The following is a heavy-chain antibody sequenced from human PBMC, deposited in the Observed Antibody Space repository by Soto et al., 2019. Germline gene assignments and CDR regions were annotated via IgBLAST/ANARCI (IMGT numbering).Heavy chain of an antibody. D-gene: IGHD5-18*01. V-gene: IGHV3-23*01. CDR1: GFTFSSYN. Sequence: GGSLRLSCAASGFTFSSYNLNWVRQAPGQGLEWVSTITGSGVSTYYADSVKGRFTISRDNSKDRLYLQRNSLPAYDTAAYYCAKPADFIGYNYGSCFDFWGHGTLVTVSS. CDR3: AKPADFIGYNYGSCFDF. CDR2: ITGSGVST. J-gene: IGHJ4*01.